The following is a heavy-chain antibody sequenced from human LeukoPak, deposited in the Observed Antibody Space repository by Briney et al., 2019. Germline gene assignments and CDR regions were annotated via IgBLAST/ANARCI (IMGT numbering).Heavy chain of an antibody. D-gene: IGHD3-3*01. V-gene: IGHV3-30*02. J-gene: IGHJ3*02. CDR2: IRSDGSNK. CDR3: AKDRGFSYAFDI. CDR1: GFTFGSYG. Sequence: GGSLRLSCAASGFTFGSYGMHWVRQAPGKGLEWVTFIRSDGSNKYYADSVKGRFTISRDNSKNTLYVQMNSLRAEDTAVYYCAKDRGFSYAFDIWGQGTMVSVSS.